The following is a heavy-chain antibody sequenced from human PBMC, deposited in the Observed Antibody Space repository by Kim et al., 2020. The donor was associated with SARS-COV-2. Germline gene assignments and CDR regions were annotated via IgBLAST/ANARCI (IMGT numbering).Heavy chain of an antibody. CDR3: ARIIVVVPAASGHGMDV. V-gene: IGHV6-1*01. D-gene: IGHD2-2*01. J-gene: IGHJ6*02. Sequence: SVKNRITIHPDTSKNQFSLQLNSVTPEDTAVYYCARIIVVVPAASGHGMDVWGQGTTVTVSS.